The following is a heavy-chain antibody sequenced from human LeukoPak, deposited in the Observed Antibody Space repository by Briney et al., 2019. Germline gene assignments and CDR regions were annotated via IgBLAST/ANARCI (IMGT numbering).Heavy chain of an antibody. CDR3: ATSWELGPDY. J-gene: IGHJ4*02. CDR1: GFNFGSYG. Sequence: GKSLRLSCATSGFNFGSYGMHWVRQAPGKGLEWVAVIWYDGSKENYVDFVKGRFTISRDNSKNTLFLQMNSLRTEDTAMYYCATSWELGPDYWGQGTLVTVSS. CDR2: IWYDGSKE. V-gene: IGHV3-33*01. D-gene: IGHD1-26*01.